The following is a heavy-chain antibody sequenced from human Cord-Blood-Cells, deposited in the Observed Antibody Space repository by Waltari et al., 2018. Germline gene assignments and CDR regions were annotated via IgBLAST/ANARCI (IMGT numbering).Heavy chain of an antibody. J-gene: IGHJ5*02. CDR1: GGSFSGYY. Sequence: QVQLQQWGAGLLKPSETLSLTCAVYGGSFSGYYWSWIRQPPGKGLEWIGEINHSGSTNYNPSLKSRFTISVDTSKNQFSLKLSSVTAADTAVYYCASVRGYDFWSGYFNWFDPWGQGTLVTVSS. CDR3: ASVRGYDFWSGYFNWFDP. V-gene: IGHV4-34*01. CDR2: INHSGST. D-gene: IGHD3-3*01.